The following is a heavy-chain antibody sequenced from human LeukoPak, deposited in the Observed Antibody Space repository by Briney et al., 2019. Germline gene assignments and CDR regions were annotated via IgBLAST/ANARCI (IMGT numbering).Heavy chain of an antibody. Sequence: PGGSLRLSCAASGFTFSSYSMNWVRQAPGKGGEWVSYITSSSTIYYADSVKGRFTISRDNAKNSLYLQMNSLRAEDTAVYYCASISYSSSWWETYYYGMDVWGQGTTVTVSS. V-gene: IGHV3-48*01. CDR3: ASISYSSSWWETYYYGMDV. J-gene: IGHJ6*02. CDR2: ITSSSTI. CDR1: GFTFSSYS. D-gene: IGHD6-13*01.